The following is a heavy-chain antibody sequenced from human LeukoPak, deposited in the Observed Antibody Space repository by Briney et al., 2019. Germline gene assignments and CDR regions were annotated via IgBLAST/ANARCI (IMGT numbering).Heavy chain of an antibody. CDR2: IYTSGST. D-gene: IGHD2-21*01. V-gene: IGHV4-4*07. J-gene: IGHJ5*02. Sequence: SETLSLTCTVSGGSISSYYWSWIRQPAGKGLEWIGRIYTSGSTNYNPSLKSRVTMSVDTSKNQFSLKLSSVTAADTAVYYCARDNGCGGDCYWFDPWGQGTLVTVSS. CDR1: GGSISSYY. CDR3: ARDNGCGGDCYWFDP.